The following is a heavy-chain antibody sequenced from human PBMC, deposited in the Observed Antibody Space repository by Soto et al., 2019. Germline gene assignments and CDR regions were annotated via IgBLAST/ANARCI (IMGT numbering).Heavy chain of an antibody. D-gene: IGHD2-15*01. CDR3: ARDRQLGYCSGGSCLPGC. Sequence: ASVKVSCKASGYTFTSYYMHWVRQAPGQGLEWMGIINPSGGSTSYAQKFQGRVTMTRDTSTRTVYMEVSSLRSEDTAVYYCARDRQLGYCSGGSCLPGCWGQGTLVAVCS. V-gene: IGHV1-46*01. CDR2: INPSGGST. CDR1: GYTFTSYY. J-gene: IGHJ4*02.